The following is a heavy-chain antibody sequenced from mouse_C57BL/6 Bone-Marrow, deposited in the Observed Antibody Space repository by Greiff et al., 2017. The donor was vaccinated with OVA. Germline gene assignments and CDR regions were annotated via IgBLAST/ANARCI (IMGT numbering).Heavy chain of an antibody. CDR1: GYSITSDY. Sequence: DVMLVESGPGLAKPSQTLSLTCSVTGYSITSDYWNWIRKFPGNKLEYMGYISYSGSTYYNPSLKSRISITRDTSKNQYYLQLNSVTTEDTATYYCARSGGYDYDWFAYWGQGTLVTVSA. J-gene: IGHJ3*01. V-gene: IGHV3-8*01. D-gene: IGHD2-4*01. CDR3: ARSGGYDYDWFAY. CDR2: ISYSGST.